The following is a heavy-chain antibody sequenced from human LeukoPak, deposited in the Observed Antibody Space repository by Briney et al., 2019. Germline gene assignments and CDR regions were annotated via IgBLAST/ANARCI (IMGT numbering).Heavy chain of an antibody. CDR2: IYTSGST. Sequence: SETLSLTCTVPGGSISSYYWSWIRQPAGKGLEWIGRIYTSGSTNYNPSLKSRVTMSVDTSKNQFSLKLSSVTAADTAVYYCAREYSSSSWIDYWGQGTLVTVSS. CDR3: AREYSSSSWIDY. D-gene: IGHD6-6*01. CDR1: GGSISSYY. V-gene: IGHV4-4*07. J-gene: IGHJ4*02.